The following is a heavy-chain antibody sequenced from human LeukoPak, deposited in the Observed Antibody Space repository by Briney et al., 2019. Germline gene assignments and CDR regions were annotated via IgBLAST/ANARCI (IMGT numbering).Heavy chain of an antibody. V-gene: IGHV4-34*01. CDR2: INHSGST. CDR3: ARGTTYVDIVATITRQQPVPGWFDP. CDR1: GGSFSGYY. Sequence: KPSETLSLTCAVYGGSFSGYYWSWIRQPPGKGPEWIGEINHSGSTNYNPSLKSRVTISVDTSKNQFSLKLSSVTAADTAVYYCARGTTYVDIVATITRQQPVPGWFDPWGQGTLVTVSS. J-gene: IGHJ5*02. D-gene: IGHD5-12*01.